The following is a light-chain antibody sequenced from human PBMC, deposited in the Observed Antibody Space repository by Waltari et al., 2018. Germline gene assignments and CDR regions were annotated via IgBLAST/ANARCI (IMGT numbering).Light chain of an antibody. CDR3: QAWDSSTVV. CDR2: QDS. Sequence: SYELTRPPSVSVSPGQTASITCSGDKLGDKYACWYQQKPGQSPVLVIDQDSKRPSGIPERFSGSNSGNTATLTISGTQAMDEADYYCQAWDSSTVVFGGGTKLTVL. J-gene: IGLJ2*01. V-gene: IGLV3-1*01. CDR1: KLGDKY.